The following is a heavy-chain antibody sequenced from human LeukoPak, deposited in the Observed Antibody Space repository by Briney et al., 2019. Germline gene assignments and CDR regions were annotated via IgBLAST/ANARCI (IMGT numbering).Heavy chain of an antibody. V-gene: IGHV3-7*01. CDR3: ARDNQQLVPPYYYYYYMDV. Sequence: GGSLRLSCAASGFTFSSYWMSWVRQAPGKGLEWVANIKQDGSEKYYVDSVKGRFTISRDNAKNSLYLQMNSLRAEDTAVYYCARDNQQLVPPYYYYYYMDVWGKGTTVTISS. CDR2: IKQDGSEK. CDR1: GFTFSSYW. J-gene: IGHJ6*03. D-gene: IGHD6-13*01.